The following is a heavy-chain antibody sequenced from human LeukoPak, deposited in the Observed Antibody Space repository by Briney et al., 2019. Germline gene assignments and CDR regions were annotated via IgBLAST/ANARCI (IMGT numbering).Heavy chain of an antibody. Sequence: SETLSLTCAVYGGSFSGYYWSWIRQPPGKGLEWIGEINHSGSTNYNPSLKSRVTISVDTSKNQFSLKPSSVTAADTAVYYCARVSITIFGVVIIGRLFDYWGQGTLVTVSS. CDR1: GGSFSGYY. CDR2: INHSGST. V-gene: IGHV4-34*01. CDR3: ARVSITIFGVVIIGRLFDY. D-gene: IGHD3-3*01. J-gene: IGHJ4*02.